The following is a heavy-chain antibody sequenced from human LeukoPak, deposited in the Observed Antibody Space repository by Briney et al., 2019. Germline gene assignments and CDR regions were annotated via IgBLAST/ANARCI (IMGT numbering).Heavy chain of an antibody. Sequence: SVKVSCKASGGTFSSYAISWVRQAPGQGLEWIGRIIPILGIANYAQKFQGRVTMTRNTSISTAYMELSSLRSEDTAVYYCARVDGSGSYDLDYWGQGTLVTVSS. V-gene: IGHV1-69*04. CDR3: ARVDGSGSYDLDY. J-gene: IGHJ4*02. D-gene: IGHD3-10*01. CDR1: GGTFSSYA. CDR2: IIPILGIA.